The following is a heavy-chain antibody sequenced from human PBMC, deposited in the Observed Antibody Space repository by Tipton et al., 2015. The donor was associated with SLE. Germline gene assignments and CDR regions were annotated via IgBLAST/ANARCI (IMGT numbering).Heavy chain of an antibody. V-gene: IGHV4-59*01. Sequence: TLSLTCTVSNGSISSYYWSWIRQPPGKGLEWIGYIYYSGSTNYNPSLKSRVTISVDMSKNQFSLRLSSVTAADTAVYYCARGGGHLYYYYSYMDVWGIGTTVTVSS. D-gene: IGHD3-16*01. CDR3: ARGGGHLYYYYSYMDV. J-gene: IGHJ6*03. CDR2: IYYSGST. CDR1: NGSISSYY.